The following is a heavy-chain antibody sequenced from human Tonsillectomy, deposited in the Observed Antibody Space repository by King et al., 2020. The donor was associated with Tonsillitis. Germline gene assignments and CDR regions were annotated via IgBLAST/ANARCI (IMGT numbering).Heavy chain of an antibody. Sequence: VQLVESGGGLIQPGGSLRLSCAASGFTVSSNYMSWVRQAPGKGLEWVSVIYSGSSTYYADSVKGRFTISRDNSKNTLYLQMNSLRAEDTAVYFCASTPAVAAAFDYWGQGTLVTVSS. D-gene: IGHD6-19*01. CDR3: ASTPAVAAAFDY. CDR2: IYSGSST. J-gene: IGHJ4*02. V-gene: IGHV3-53*01. CDR1: GFTVSSNY.